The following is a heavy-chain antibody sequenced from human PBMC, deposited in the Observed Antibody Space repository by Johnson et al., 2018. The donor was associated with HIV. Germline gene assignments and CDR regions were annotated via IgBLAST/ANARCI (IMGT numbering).Heavy chain of an antibody. V-gene: IGHV3-30*03. J-gene: IGHJ3*01. CDR1: GFTFSSHG. CDR2: ISYDGSNK. Sequence: QVQLVESGGGLVQPGRSLRLSCAASGFTFSSHGMHWVRQAPGKGLEWVAVISYDGSNKYYADSVRGRITISRDNAKNTLYLQMNSLRAEDTAGYYCARERFSDILTGYHAFDVWGQGTMVTVSS. CDR3: ARERFSDILTGYHAFDV. D-gene: IGHD3-9*01.